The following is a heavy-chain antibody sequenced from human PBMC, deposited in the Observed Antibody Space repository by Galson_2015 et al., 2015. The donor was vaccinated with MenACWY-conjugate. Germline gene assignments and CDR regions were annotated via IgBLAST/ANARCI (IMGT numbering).Heavy chain of an antibody. Sequence: SVKVSCKASGYTFTSYAISWVRQAPGQGLEWMGWISADNANTNYAQNLQGRVTMTTDTSTSTAYMELRSLRSDDTAVYYCARNEATTTLYYYGMDVWGQGPRSPSP. V-gene: IGHV1-18*04. D-gene: IGHD5-24*01. CDR2: ISADNANT. J-gene: IGHJ6*02. CDR3: ARNEATTTLYYYGMDV. CDR1: GYTFTSYA.